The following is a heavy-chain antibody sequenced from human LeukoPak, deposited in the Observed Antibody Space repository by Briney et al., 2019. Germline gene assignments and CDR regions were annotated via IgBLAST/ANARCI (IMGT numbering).Heavy chain of an antibody. CDR2: IIPIFGTA. V-gene: IGHV1-69*13. CDR1: GGTFSSYA. CDR3: VREYSSSARGDY. Sequence: GASVKVSCKASGGTFSSYAISWVQQAPGQGLEWMGGIIPIFGTANYAQKFQGRVTITADESTSTAYRELSSLRSEDTAVYYCVREYSSSARGDYWGQGTLVTVSS. J-gene: IGHJ4*02. D-gene: IGHD6-6*01.